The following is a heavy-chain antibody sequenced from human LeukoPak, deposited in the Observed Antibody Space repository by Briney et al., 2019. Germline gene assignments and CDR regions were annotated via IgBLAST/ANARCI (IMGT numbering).Heavy chain of an antibody. CDR3: ARDPASGSYLINWFDP. CDR1: GYTFTSYY. D-gene: IGHD3-10*01. CDR2: INPNSGGT. V-gene: IGHV1-2*02. Sequence: ASVKVSCKASGYTFTSYYLHWVRQAPGQGLEWMGWINPNSGGTNYAQKFQGRVTMTRDTSISTAYMELSRLRSDDTAVYYCARDPASGSYLINWFDPWGQGTLVTVSS. J-gene: IGHJ5*02.